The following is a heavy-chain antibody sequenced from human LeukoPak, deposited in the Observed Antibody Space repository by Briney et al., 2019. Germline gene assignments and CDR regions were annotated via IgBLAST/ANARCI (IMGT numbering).Heavy chain of an antibody. Sequence: GGSLRLSCAASGFTVSSKYMSWVRQAPGKGLEWVSAIYSGGSTYYADSVKGRFTISRDNSKNTLYLQMNSLRAEDTAVYYCARIKLERLPPGYYYYYGMDVWGQGTTVTVSS. CDR1: GFTVSSKY. CDR2: IYSGGST. D-gene: IGHD1-1*01. J-gene: IGHJ6*02. CDR3: ARIKLERLPPGYYYYYGMDV. V-gene: IGHV3-66*01.